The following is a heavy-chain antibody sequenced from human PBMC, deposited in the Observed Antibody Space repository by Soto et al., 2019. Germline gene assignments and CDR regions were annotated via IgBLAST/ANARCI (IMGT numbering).Heavy chain of an antibody. D-gene: IGHD6-19*01. Sequence: GGSLRLSCEASGFNFGAYAMSWVRQAPGKGQEWVSGISGSSSGTYYTDSVKGRFTISRDNSKNTVYLQMNSLRGEDTAVYYCAKDRSENFSVYYYVMDVWGQGTAVTVSS. CDR3: AKDRSENFSVYYYVMDV. J-gene: IGHJ6*02. CDR2: ISGSSSGT. V-gene: IGHV3-23*01. CDR1: GFNFGAYA.